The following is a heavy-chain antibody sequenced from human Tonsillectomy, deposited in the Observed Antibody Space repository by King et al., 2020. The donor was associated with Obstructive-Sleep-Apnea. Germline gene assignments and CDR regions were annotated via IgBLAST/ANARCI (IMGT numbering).Heavy chain of an antibody. CDR3: ARTGVAGIIGWFDP. J-gene: IGHJ5*02. Sequence: VQLQESGPGLVKPSETLSLTCSVSGGSISTYYWSWIRQPPGKGLEWIGYIYYTGSTNYNPSLKRRVTISVDTSKNQFSLKLRSVTAADTAVYYWARTGVAGIIGWFDPWGRGTLVTVSS. CDR2: IYYTGST. D-gene: IGHD6-19*01. V-gene: IGHV4-59*01. CDR1: GGSISTYY.